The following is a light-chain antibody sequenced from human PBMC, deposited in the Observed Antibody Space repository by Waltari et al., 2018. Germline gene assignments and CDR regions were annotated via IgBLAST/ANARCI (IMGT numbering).Light chain of an antibody. Sequence: QAVLTQPPSASGTPGQRVTISCSGSTSNIGSYSVTWYQQVSGTAPTLLLYTYNRPPSGVPDRFSASRSGTSATLAISGLRSEDEADYFCAAWDDNLRAFVFGTGTKVTVL. CDR3: AAWDDNLRAFV. CDR2: TYN. V-gene: IGLV1-44*01. J-gene: IGLJ1*01. CDR1: TSNIGSYS.